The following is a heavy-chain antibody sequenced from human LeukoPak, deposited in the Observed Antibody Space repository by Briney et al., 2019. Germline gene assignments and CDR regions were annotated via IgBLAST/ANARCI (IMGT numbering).Heavy chain of an antibody. CDR3: ARHEGTSSGWYGFDY. CDR2: IYPGDSDT. Sequence: GESLKISCEGSGYSFTTYWIGWVRQMPGKGLEWMGIIYPGDSDTRYSPSFQGQVTISADKSISTAYLQWSSLKASDTAMYCCARHEGTSSGWYGFDYWGQGTLVAVSS. J-gene: IGHJ4*02. V-gene: IGHV5-51*01. CDR1: GYSFTTYW. D-gene: IGHD6-19*01.